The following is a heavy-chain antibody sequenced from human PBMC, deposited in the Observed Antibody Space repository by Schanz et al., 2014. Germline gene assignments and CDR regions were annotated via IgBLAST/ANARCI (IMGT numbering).Heavy chain of an antibody. V-gene: IGHV3-21*01. CDR3: AATTILAD. CDR2: ISSSRTYI. Sequence: EVQLVESGGGLVKPGGSLRLSCAASGFTFSSYSMNWVRQAPGKGLEWVSSISSSRTYIYYADSVKGRFTISRDNAKNSLYLQMNSLRDEDTAVYYCAATTILADWGQGTLVAVSS. D-gene: IGHD3-3*01. CDR1: GFTFSSYS. J-gene: IGHJ4*02.